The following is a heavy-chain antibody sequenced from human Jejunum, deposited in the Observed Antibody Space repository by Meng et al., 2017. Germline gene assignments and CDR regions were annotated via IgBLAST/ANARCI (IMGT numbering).Heavy chain of an antibody. CDR1: RFSLSNSGLA. V-gene: IGHV2-5*01. Sequence: QLAFKDAGPHMCKPTPTLPLTGSFSRFSLSNSGLAVGCIRQPPGKALEWLALIYGNDDKRYSPSLKSRLTITKDTSKNQVVLTMTNVDPVDTATYYCAHRQNSCFDYWGQGALVTVSS. CDR2: IYGNDDK. CDR3: AHRQNSCFDY. J-gene: IGHJ4*02. D-gene: IGHD2-2*01.